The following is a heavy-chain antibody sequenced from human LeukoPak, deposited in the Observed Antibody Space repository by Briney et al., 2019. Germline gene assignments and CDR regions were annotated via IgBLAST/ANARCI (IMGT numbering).Heavy chain of an antibody. Sequence: GGSLRLSCAASGFTFSSYGMHWVRQAPGKGLEWVALIWYDGSNKHYTDSVKGRFTISRDNSKNTLYLQMNSLRAGDTAVYYCASPSDDYGDYVGLDYWGQGILVTVSS. CDR1: GFTFSSYG. CDR2: IWYDGSNK. CDR3: ASPSDDYGDYVGLDY. J-gene: IGHJ4*02. V-gene: IGHV3-33*01. D-gene: IGHD4-17*01.